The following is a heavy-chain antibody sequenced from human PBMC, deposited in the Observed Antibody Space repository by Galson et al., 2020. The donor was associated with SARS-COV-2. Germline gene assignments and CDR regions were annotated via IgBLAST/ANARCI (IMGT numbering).Heavy chain of an antibody. CDR1: GFTFSSYA. CDR2: ISYDGSNK. Sequence: GGSLRLSCAASGFTFSSYAMHWVRQAPGKGLEWVAVISYDGSNKYYADSVKGRFTISRDNSKNTLYLQMNSLRAEDTAVYYCARVHNWNEIDYWGQGTLVTVSS. V-gene: IGHV3-30-3*01. CDR3: ARVHNWNEIDY. J-gene: IGHJ4*02. D-gene: IGHD1-1*01.